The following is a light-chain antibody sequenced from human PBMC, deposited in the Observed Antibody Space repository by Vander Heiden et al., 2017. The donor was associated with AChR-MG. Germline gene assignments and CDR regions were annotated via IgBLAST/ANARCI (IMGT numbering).Light chain of an antibody. CDR3: QQRSDWPWT. V-gene: IGKV3-11*01. CDR1: QTIGRD. Sequence: EIMLTQSPGTVSVSAGERATLSCGASQTIGRDLVWYQKKPGQAPTLLIYDVSDRATGIPARFAGSGYGTDFTLTISSLQPEDPAVYYCQQRSDWPWTFGQGTTV. J-gene: IGKJ1*01. CDR2: DVS.